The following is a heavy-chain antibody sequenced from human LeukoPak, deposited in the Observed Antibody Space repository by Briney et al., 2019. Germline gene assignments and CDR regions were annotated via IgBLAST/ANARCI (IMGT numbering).Heavy chain of an antibody. CDR2: ISSSGTPK. J-gene: IGHJ4*02. V-gene: IGHV3-48*03. CDR1: GFTFSNHE. Sequence: PGGSLRLSCSASGFTFSNHEMNWVRQAPGKGLEWVSYISSSGTPKYYADSVKGRFTISRDNAKNSLYLQMNSLRDEDTAVYYCARDGYSYGYANGNFDYWGQGTLVTVSS. CDR3: ARDGYSYGYANGNFDY. D-gene: IGHD5-18*01.